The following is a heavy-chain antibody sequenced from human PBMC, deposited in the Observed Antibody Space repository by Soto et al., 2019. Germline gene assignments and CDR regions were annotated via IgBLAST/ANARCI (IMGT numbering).Heavy chain of an antibody. J-gene: IGHJ5*02. V-gene: IGHV1-69*18. CDR3: ATERQSPCSSGVCYWFEP. Sequence: QGLLVQPGAEVRKPGSSVQVSCKASGGTLSNYIFTWVRQAPGEGLEWMGRIIPMFGTADYAQKFQGRVTITADDSTNTVNMELSSLRFDDTAMYYCATERQSPCSSGVCYWFEPWGQGTLVTVSS. D-gene: IGHD2-8*01. CDR1: GGTLSNYI. CDR2: IIPMFGTA.